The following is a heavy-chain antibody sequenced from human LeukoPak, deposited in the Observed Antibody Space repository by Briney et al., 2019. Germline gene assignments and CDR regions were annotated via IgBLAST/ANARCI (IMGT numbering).Heavy chain of an antibody. CDR2: ISSSGSTI. CDR3: ARDRFSGYTNYYMDV. J-gene: IGHJ6*03. Sequence: GGSLRLSCAASGFTFSSYEMNWVRQAPGKGLEWVSYISSSGSTIYYADSVKGRFTISRDNAKNSLYLQMNSLRAEDTAVYYCARDRFSGYTNYYMDVWGKGTTVTVSS. V-gene: IGHV3-48*03. D-gene: IGHD3-22*01. CDR1: GFTFSSYE.